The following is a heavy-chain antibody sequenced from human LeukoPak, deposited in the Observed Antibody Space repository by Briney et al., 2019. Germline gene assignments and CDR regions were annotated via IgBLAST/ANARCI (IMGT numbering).Heavy chain of an antibody. D-gene: IGHD6-19*01. CDR3: AKGRSIAVAGTDLDY. Sequence: GGSLRLSCAASGFTFNSHAMAWVRQAPGKGLEWVSAISGSGGRTYDADSVKGRFTISRDNAKNSLYLQMNSLRAEDMALYYCAKGRSIAVAGTDLDYWGQGTLVTVSS. CDR1: GFTFNSHA. J-gene: IGHJ4*02. V-gene: IGHV3-23*01. CDR2: ISGSGGRT.